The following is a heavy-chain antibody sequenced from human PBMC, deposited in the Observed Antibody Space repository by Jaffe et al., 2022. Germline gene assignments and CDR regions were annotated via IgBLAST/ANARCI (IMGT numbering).Heavy chain of an antibody. D-gene: IGHD3-3*01. Sequence: QVQLVESGGGVVQPGGSLRLSCAASGFTFSSYGMHWVRQAPGKGLEWVAFIRYDGSNKYYADSVKGRFTISRDNSKNTLYLQMNSLRAEDTAVYYCAKDRITIFGVVIIPESYYFDYWGQGTLVTVSS. CDR3: AKDRITIFGVVIIPESYYFDY. CDR2: IRYDGSNK. J-gene: IGHJ4*02. CDR1: GFTFSSYG. V-gene: IGHV3-30*02.